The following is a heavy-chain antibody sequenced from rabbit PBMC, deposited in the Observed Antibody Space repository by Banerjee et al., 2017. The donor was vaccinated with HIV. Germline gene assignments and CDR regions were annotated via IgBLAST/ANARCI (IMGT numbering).Heavy chain of an antibody. CDR2: ISTGGRA. Sequence: QEQLKETGGGLVQPGGSLTLSCKASGFDFSSYYMNWVRQAPGEGLEYIGTISTGGRAYYASWVNGRFTISKDNAQNTVFLQMTSLTAADTATYFCARDLAGVTGWNFGLWGQGTLVTVS. J-gene: IGHJ4*01. D-gene: IGHD4-1*01. V-gene: IGHV1S29*01. CDR3: ARDLAGVTGWNFGL. CDR1: GFDFSSYY.